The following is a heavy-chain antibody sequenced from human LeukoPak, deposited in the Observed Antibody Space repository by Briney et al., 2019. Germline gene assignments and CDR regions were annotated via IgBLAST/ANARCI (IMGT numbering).Heavy chain of an antibody. CDR2: INPNSGGT. CDR3: ARTYYYDSSGANDAFDI. D-gene: IGHD3-22*01. Sequence: RASVTVSCTASGYTFTGYYMHWVRQAPGQGLEWVGWINPNSGGTNYAQKFQGWVTMTRDTSISTAYMELRRLRSDDTAVYYCARTYYYDSSGANDAFDIWGQGTMVTVSS. CDR1: GYTFTGYY. V-gene: IGHV1-2*04. J-gene: IGHJ3*02.